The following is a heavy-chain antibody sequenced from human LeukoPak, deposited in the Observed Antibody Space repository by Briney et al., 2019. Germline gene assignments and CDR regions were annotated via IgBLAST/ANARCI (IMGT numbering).Heavy chain of an antibody. D-gene: IGHD6-19*01. CDR2: ISYDGSDT. J-gene: IGHJ4*02. CDR3: AKEGSGWFFDN. CDR1: GFTFSACA. V-gene: IGHV3-30-3*01. Sequence: GGSLRLSCTASGFTFSACAMHWVRQAPGKGLEWVAVISYDGSDTYHTDSVQGRFTISRDNSKKTLFLQMNSLRPEDTAVYYCAKEGSGWFFDNWGQGTLVTVSS.